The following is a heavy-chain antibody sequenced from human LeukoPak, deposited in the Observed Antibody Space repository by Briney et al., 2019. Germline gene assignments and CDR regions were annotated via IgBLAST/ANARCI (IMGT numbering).Heavy chain of an antibody. D-gene: IGHD1-26*01. CDR1: GFTVSSNY. V-gene: IGHV3-53*01. J-gene: IGHJ4*02. CDR3: ARGNRWELGPFDY. Sequence: GGSLRLSCAASGFTVSSNYMSWVRQAPGKGLEWVSVIYSGGSTYYADSVKGRFTISRVNSKNTLYLQMNSLRAEDTAVYYCARGNRWELGPFDYWGQGTLVTVSS. CDR2: IYSGGST.